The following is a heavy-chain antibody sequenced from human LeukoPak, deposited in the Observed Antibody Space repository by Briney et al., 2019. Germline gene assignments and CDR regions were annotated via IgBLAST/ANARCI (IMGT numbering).Heavy chain of an antibody. D-gene: IGHD1-14*01. Sequence: SVKVSCKASGGTFSKYTISWVRQSPGQGLEWMGGITPLFGTASYAQKFQGRVTITADESASTAYMELSSLRSEDTAVYYCAGVPPDIRSLIAHGGKGTLVPVPS. V-gene: IGHV1-69*13. J-gene: IGHJ1*01. CDR3: AGVPPDIRSLIAH. CDR2: ITPLFGTA. CDR1: GGTFSKYT.